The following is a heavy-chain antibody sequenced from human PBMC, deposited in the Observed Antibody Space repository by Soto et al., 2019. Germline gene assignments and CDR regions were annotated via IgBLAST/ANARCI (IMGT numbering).Heavy chain of an antibody. Sequence: DAVQASCNACGCTFTNYAMHWLLQAPGQRLEWMGWINAGNGNTKYSQKFQGRVTITRDTSASTAYMELSSLRSEGTAVYYFARASATYWH. CDR2: INAGNGNT. V-gene: IGHV1-3*01. CDR3: ARASATYWH. D-gene: IGHD1-26*01. J-gene: IGHJ2*01. CDR1: GCTFTNYA.